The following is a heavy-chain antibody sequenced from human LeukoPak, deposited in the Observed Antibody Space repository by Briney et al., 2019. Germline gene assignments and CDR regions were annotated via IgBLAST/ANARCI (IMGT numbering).Heavy chain of an antibody. CDR2: INHSGST. Sequence: KTSETLSLTCAVYGGSFSGYYWSWIRQPPGKGLEWIGEINHSGSTNYNPSLKSRVTISVDTSKNQFSLKLSSVTAADTAVYYCARGPPGYYDFWSRYYDYWGQGPWSPSPQ. J-gene: IGHJ4*02. CDR1: GGSFSGYY. D-gene: IGHD3-3*01. V-gene: IGHV4-34*01. CDR3: ARGPPGYYDFWSRYYDY.